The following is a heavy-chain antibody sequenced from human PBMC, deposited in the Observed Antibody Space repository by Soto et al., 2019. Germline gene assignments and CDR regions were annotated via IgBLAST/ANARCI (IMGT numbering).Heavy chain of an antibody. CDR2: IIPMFGIP. Sequence: QVQLVQSGAEVKKPGSSVNVACRASGGTLNKHAITWVRRAPGLGLEWLGGIIPMFGIPNYPQKFQGRVTITADDSTNTSHMELNSLTSDDTAVYYCARGGTSGWLKGAYDVWGQGTMVTVSS. D-gene: IGHD6-19*01. J-gene: IGHJ3*01. CDR3: ARGGTSGWLKGAYDV. V-gene: IGHV1-69*01. CDR1: GGTLNKHA.